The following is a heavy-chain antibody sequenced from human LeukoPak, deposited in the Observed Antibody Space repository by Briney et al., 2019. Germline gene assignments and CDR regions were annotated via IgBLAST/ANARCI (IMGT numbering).Heavy chain of an antibody. V-gene: IGHV4-30-2*01. CDR3: AREEAGSSFAFDI. D-gene: IGHD6-13*01. J-gene: IGHJ3*02. Sequence: PSQTLSLTCTVSGGSISSGGYYWSWIRQPPGKGLEWIGYIYHSGSTYYNPSLKSRVTISVDRSKNQFSLKLSSVTAADTAVYYCAREEAGSSFAFDIWGQGTMVTVSS. CDR1: GGSISSGGYY. CDR2: IYHSGST.